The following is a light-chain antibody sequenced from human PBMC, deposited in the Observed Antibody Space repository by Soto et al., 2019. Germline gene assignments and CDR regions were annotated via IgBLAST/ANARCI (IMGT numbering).Light chain of an antibody. CDR3: QQYNSYPL. CDR1: QSISSW. V-gene: IGKV1-5*01. J-gene: IGKJ3*01. Sequence: DIQMTQSPSTLSASVGDRVTITCRASQSISSWLAWYQQKPGKAPKLLIYDASSLESGVPSRFSGSGSGTEFTLTISSLQPDDFATHYCQQYNSYPLFGPGTKVDIK. CDR2: DAS.